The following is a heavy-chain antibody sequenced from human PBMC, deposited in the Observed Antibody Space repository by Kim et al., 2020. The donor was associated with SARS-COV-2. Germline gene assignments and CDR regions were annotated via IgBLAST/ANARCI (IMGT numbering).Heavy chain of an antibody. J-gene: IGHJ4*02. V-gene: IGHV4-39*01. Sequence: SLKSRVTISVDTSKNQFSLKLSSVTAADTAVYYCARLGSSGYYTPYYFDYWGQGTLVTVSS. D-gene: IGHD3-22*01. CDR3: ARLGSSGYYTPYYFDY.